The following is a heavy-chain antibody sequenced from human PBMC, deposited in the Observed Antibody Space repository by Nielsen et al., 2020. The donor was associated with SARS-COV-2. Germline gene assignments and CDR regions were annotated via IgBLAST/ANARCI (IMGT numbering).Heavy chain of an antibody. CDR2: ISYDGSNK. Sequence: GESLKISCAASGFTFSSYGMHWVRQAPGKGLEWVAVISYDGSNKYYADSVKGRFTISRDNSKNTLYLQMNSLRAEDTAVYYCAKDHGLRVQMGEILPAFDYWGQGTLVTVSS. J-gene: IGHJ4*02. CDR1: GFTFSSYG. D-gene: IGHD3-16*01. CDR3: AKDHGLRVQMGEILPAFDY. V-gene: IGHV3-30*18.